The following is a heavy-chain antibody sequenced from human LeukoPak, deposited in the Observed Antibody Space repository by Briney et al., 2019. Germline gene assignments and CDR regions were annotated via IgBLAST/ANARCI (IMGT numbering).Heavy chain of an antibody. CDR2: IYNSGST. D-gene: IGHD6-13*01. J-gene: IGHJ4*02. CDR3: AREKSNSWYLGY. Sequence: SETLSLTCTVSGGSISTYYWSWIRQPPGKGLEWIGYIYNSGSTNYNPSLKGRVTISVDTSKNQFSLKLSAVTAADTAVYYCAREKSNSWYLGYWGEGTLVT. V-gene: IGHV4-59*01. CDR1: GGSISTYY.